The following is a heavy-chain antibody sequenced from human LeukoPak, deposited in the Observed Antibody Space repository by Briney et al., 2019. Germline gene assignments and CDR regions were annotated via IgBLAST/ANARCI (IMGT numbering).Heavy chain of an antibody. Sequence: SQTLSLTCAVSGGSISSGGYSWSWIRQPPGKGLEWIGYIYHSGSTYYNPSLKSRVTISVDRSKNLFSLKLSSVTAADTAVYYCARGGQQLDPWGQGTLVTVSS. D-gene: IGHD6-13*01. CDR3: ARGGQQLDP. J-gene: IGHJ5*02. V-gene: IGHV4-30-2*01. CDR2: IYHSGST. CDR1: GGSISSGGYS.